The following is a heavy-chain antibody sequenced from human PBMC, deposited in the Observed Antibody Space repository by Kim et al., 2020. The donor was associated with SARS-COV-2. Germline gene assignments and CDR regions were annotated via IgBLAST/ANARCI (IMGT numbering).Heavy chain of an antibody. CDR1: GGSISSSSYY. D-gene: IGHD3-22*01. CDR3: ARILYYYDSSGYYFDY. Sequence: SETLSLTCTVSGGSISSSSYYWGWIRQPPGKGLEWIGSIYYSGSTYYNPSLKSRVTISVDTSKNQFSLKLSSVTAADTAVYYCARILYYYDSSGYYFDYWGQGTLVTVSS. CDR2: IYYSGST. J-gene: IGHJ4*02. V-gene: IGHV4-39*01.